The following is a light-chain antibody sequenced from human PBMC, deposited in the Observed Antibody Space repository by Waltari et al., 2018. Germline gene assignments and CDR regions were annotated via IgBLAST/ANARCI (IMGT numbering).Light chain of an antibody. CDR1: QSVNGA. CDR2: HAS. Sequence: IVFTPSPGTVSLSPGEGATLSCRASQSVNGALAWYQQKPGQAPRLLIYHASNRATGIPDRFSGSGSGTDFSLTISRLEPEDFAVYYCQHYLRLPVTFGQGTKVEI. CDR3: QHYLRLPVT. J-gene: IGKJ1*01. V-gene: IGKV3-20*01.